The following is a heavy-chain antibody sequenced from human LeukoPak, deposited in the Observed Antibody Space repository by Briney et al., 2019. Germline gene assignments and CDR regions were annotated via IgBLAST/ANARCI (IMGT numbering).Heavy chain of an antibody. CDR1: GNSVPTNSAA. J-gene: IGHJ4*02. D-gene: IGHD5-12*01. Sequence: SQTLSLTCAISGNSVPTNSAAWNWIRPSPSRGLESLGRTYYRSKWYNDYAVSVKSRITINPDTSKNQFSLQLNSVTPEDTAVYYCARDKGGSGYDHLDSWGQGTLVTVSS. CDR3: ARDKGGSGYDHLDS. V-gene: IGHV6-1*01. CDR2: TYYRSKWYN.